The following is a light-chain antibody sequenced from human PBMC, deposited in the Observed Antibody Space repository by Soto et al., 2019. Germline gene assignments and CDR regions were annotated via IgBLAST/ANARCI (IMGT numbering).Light chain of an antibody. CDR2: GAS. CDR3: QQYGSSIT. CDR1: QSVSSSY. V-gene: IGKV3-20*01. J-gene: IGKJ5*01. Sequence: EIVLTQSPGTLSLSPRARATLSCRASQSVSSSYLAWYQQKPGQAPRLLICGASSRATGIPDRFTGSGSGADFSLTISRLEPEDFAVYYCQQYGSSITFGQGTRLEIK.